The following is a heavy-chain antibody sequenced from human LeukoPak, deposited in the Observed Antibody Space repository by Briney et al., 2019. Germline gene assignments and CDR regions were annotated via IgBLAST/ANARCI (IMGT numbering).Heavy chain of an antibody. D-gene: IGHD2-15*01. CDR1: GFTFSSYA. CDR3: AKVREVDIVVVVAARYYYFDY. V-gene: IGHV3-23*01. J-gene: IGHJ4*02. CDR2: IIGSGGST. Sequence: GGSLRLSCAASGFTFSSYAMSWVRQAPGKGLEWVSAIIGSGGSTYYADSVKGRFTISRDNSKNTLYLQMNSLRAEDTAVYYCAKVREVDIVVVVAARYYYFDYWGQGTLVTVSS.